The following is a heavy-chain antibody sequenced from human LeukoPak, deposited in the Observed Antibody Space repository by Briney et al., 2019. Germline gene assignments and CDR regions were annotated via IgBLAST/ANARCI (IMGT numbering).Heavy chain of an antibody. CDR2: ISGSGGST. J-gene: IGHJ4*02. D-gene: IGHD5/OR15-5a*01. CDR3: GRLQHRGVYQLL. V-gene: IGHV3-23*01. CDR1: GFIQSRYA. Sequence: PGGSLRLSRAAAGFIQSRYAISWLRQAPGKGLEWVSAISGSGGSTYYADSVKGRYTISRDNSKNTLYLQMNSLRAEDTAVYYRGRLQHRGVYQLLGGRGTLVTVSS.